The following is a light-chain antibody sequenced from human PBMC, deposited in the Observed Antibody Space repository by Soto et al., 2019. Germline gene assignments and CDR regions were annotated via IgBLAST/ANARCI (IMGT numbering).Light chain of an antibody. J-gene: IGKJ5*01. V-gene: IGKV3-11*01. CDR1: QSVSNF. Sequence: EIVITQSPSTLSLSPSERSTLSCRASQSVSNFLAWYQQKPGQAPRLLIYDTSNRATGIPARFSGSGSGTDFTLTINNLDPEDFAVYYCQQRSNWPITFGQGTRLEIK. CDR2: DTS. CDR3: QQRSNWPIT.